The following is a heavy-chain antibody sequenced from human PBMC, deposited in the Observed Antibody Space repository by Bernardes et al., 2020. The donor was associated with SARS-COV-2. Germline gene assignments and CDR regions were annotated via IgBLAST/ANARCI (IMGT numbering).Heavy chain of an antibody. D-gene: IGHD2-2*01. CDR2: ISYDGSNK. Sequence: GGSLRLSCAAAGFTFSNYGIHWVRQAPGKGLEWVAVISYDGSNKYYADSVKGRFTISRDNSKNTLYLQMTSLRPEDTAVYYCAKDLSIVVVPATNMDVWGQGTTVTVSS. CDR3: AKDLSIVVVPATNMDV. J-gene: IGHJ6*02. CDR1: GFTFSNYG. V-gene: IGHV3-30*18.